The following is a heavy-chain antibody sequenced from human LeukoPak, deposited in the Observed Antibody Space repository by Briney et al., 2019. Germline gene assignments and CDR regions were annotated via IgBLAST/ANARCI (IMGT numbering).Heavy chain of an antibody. V-gene: IGHV3-21*06. CDR2: ISSSGSDL. J-gene: IGHJ4*02. CDR3: ARDRGTRGSSWFDY. Sequence: GGSLRLSCAVFGLTFKNSWMTWVRQAPGKGLEWVSCISSSGSDLYYADSVKGRFTISRDSAKNLLYLQMNSLRADDTAVYYCARDRGTRGSSWFDYWGQGTLVTVSS. D-gene: IGHD6-13*01. CDR1: GLTFKNSW.